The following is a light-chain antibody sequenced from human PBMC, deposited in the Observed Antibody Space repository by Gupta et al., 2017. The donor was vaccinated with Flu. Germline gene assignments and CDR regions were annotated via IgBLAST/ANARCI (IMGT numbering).Light chain of an antibody. J-gene: IGLJ3*02. CDR2: SVT. CDR1: SSDVINYNY. V-gene: IGLV2-11*01. CDR3: CSHAGSKKWV. Sequence: QSALTQPRSVSGSPGPSVTISCTGSSSDVINYNYVSWYQHHPGKAPKLMIYSVTMRPSGVPDRFSGSKSGNTASLTISGHQADDEADYYCCSHAGSKKWVFGGGTKLTVL.